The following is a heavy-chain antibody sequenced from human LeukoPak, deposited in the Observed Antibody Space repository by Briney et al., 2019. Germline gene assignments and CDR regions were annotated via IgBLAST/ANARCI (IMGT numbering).Heavy chain of an antibody. V-gene: IGHV3-7*03. CDR1: GFTFSSYW. CDR3: ARDRGSSSNELDPHFDY. Sequence: SGGSLRLSCAASGFTFSSYWMNWARQAPGKGLEWVASIKQDGSEKYYVDSVKGRFTISRDNAKNSLYLQMNSLRAEDTAVYYCARDRGSSSNELDPHFDYWGQGTLVTVSS. D-gene: IGHD6-6*01. CDR2: IKQDGSEK. J-gene: IGHJ4*02.